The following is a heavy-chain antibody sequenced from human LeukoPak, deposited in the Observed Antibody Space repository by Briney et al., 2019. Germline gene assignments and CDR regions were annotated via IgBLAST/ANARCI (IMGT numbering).Heavy chain of an antibody. CDR1: GNYW. CDR3: GRSVAAPADY. V-gene: IGHV3-74*01. CDR2: INSDGSWT. Sequence: GGSLRLSCAASGNYWMHWVRQVPGKGLVWVSRINSDGSWTSYADSVKGRFTISKDNAKNTVYLQMNSLRAEDTAVYYCGRSVAAPADYWGQGTLVIVSS. J-gene: IGHJ4*02. D-gene: IGHD6-6*01.